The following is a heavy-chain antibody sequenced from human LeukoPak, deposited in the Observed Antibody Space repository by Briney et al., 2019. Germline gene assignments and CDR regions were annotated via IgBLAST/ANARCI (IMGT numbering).Heavy chain of an antibody. CDR1: GGSISSDY. V-gene: IGHV4-59*12. CDR2: MYYTGST. J-gene: IGHJ4*02. CDR3: ARGGWATVTSNYFDY. D-gene: IGHD4-17*01. Sequence: SETLSLTCSVSGGSISSDYWSWIRQPPGKGLEWIGYMYYTGSTNYNPSLKSRVTISLATSKTQFSLKLSSVTAADTAVYYCARGGWATVTSNYFDYWGQGILVTVSS.